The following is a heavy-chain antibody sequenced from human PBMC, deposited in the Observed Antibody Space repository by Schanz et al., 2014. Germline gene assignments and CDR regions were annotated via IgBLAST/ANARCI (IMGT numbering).Heavy chain of an antibody. V-gene: IGHV3-66*01. Sequence: EVQLVESGGGLVQPGGSLRLSCAASGFSVGNKYMNWVRQAPGKGLEWVAFIYIGGNTYYADSVKGRFTISRDNSTNTVYIQRNSLRAEDTAVYYCARGGPAYYFDDWGQGTLVTVSS. CDR2: IYIGGNT. CDR3: ARGGPAYYFDD. CDR1: GFSVGNKY. J-gene: IGHJ4*02.